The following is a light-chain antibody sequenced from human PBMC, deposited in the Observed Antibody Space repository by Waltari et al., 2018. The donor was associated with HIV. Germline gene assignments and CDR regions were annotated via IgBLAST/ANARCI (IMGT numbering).Light chain of an antibody. CDR3: SSYTGSSTPVV. Sequence: QSALTQPASVSGSPGQSITISCTGTSMDIGSYNYVYWYQQHPAKAHKLNIYEVSNRPSGVSNRFSGSKYGNTASLTISGLQAEDEADYYCSSYTGSSTPVVFAGGTKLTVL. CDR2: EVS. CDR1: SMDIGSYNY. V-gene: IGLV2-14*01. J-gene: IGLJ2*01.